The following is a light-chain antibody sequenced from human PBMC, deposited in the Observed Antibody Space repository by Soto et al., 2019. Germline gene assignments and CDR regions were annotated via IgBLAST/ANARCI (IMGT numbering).Light chain of an antibody. J-gene: IGLJ3*02. CDR1: ISNIGKDT. CDR2: NDD. Sequence: QSALTQPPSVSGTPGLRVNISCSGGISNIGKDTVNWYQQLPGTAPKLLMFNDDKRPPGVPDRFSGSKSGTSASLAISGLQAEDEAVYFCSSWDDSLTAWVFGGGTKVTVL. CDR3: SSWDDSLTAWV. V-gene: IGLV1-44*01.